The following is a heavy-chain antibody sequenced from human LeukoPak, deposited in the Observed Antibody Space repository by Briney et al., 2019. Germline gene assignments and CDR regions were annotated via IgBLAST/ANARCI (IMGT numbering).Heavy chain of an antibody. V-gene: IGHV3-64D*09. D-gene: IGHD6-19*01. Sequence: GWSLRLSCSASGFTFSSYAMHWVRQAPGKGLEYVSAISGSGDITYYADSVKGRFTISRDNSKNTLYLQMSSLTPEDAAVYYCVRDGMAVAGTAPLDYWGQGILVTVSS. CDR3: VRDGMAVAGTAPLDY. J-gene: IGHJ4*02. CDR2: ISGSGDIT. CDR1: GFTFSSYA.